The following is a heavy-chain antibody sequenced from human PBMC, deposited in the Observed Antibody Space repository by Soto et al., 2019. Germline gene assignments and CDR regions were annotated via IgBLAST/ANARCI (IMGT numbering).Heavy chain of an antibody. J-gene: IGHJ6*02. CDR2: MGYNGYT. CDR3: ARQGFGEVHGLVDV. CDR1: GVPMSNYY. Sequence: QVQLQESGPGLVKPSETLSLTCTISGVPMSNYYCSWFRQPPGQGLEWMGSMGYNGYTSYNPALGSRVTISLDTSKNQLSPNLSSVTAAVPALYYCARQGFGEVHGLVDVWGQGTTVTVSS. D-gene: IGHD3-10*01. V-gene: IGHV4-59*08.